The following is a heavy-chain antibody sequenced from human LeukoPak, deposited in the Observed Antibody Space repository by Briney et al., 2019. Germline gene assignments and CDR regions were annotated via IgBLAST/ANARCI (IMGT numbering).Heavy chain of an antibody. D-gene: IGHD2-2*01. CDR3: ARSDIVVVPAAPRGGFDI. CDR1: GGSISSYY. Sequence: SETLSLTCTVSGGSISSYYWGWIRQPPGKGLEWIGSIYYSGSTYYNPSLKSRVTIPVDTSKNQFSLKLSSVTAADTAVYYCARSDIVVVPAAPRGGFDIWGQGTMVTVSS. V-gene: IGHV4-39*01. CDR2: IYYSGST. J-gene: IGHJ3*02.